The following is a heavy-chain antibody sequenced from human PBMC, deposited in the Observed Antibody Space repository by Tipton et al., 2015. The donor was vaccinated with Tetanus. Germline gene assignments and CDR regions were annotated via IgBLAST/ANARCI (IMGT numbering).Heavy chain of an antibody. Sequence: VKPSETPSLTCNVSSGSITSYYWSWIRQRPGRGLEWVGYVHYTGKDNYSPSLRSRVTLSVDTSKNQFSLKLSSVTATDTAVYYCAAQIIPTDRGGWFDPWGQGTLVTVSS. J-gene: IGHJ5*02. D-gene: IGHD3-3*01. CDR2: VHYTGKD. CDR3: AAQIIPTDRGGWFDP. CDR1: SGSITSYY. V-gene: IGHV4-59*08.